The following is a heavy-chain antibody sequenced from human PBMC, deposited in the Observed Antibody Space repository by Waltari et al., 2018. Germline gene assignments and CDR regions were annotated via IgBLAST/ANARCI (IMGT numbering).Heavy chain of an antibody. CDR3: ARGDPGYSNNWFDP. V-gene: IGHV1-8*02. D-gene: IGHD4-4*01. Sequence: QVQLVQSGAEVKKPGASVKVSCKASGYTFTSYDINWVRQATGQGLEWRGGMNPNRGNPGYAQKFQGRVTMTRNTSISTAYMELSSLGSEDPAGYYRARGDPGYSNNWFDPWGQGTLVTVSS. CDR1: GYTFTSYD. CDR2: MNPNRGNP. J-gene: IGHJ5*02.